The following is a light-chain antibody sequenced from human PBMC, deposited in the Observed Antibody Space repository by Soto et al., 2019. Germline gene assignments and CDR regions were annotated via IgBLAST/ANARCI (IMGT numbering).Light chain of an antibody. V-gene: IGLV1-40*01. Sequence: QSVLTQPPSVSGAPGQRVTISCTGSSSNIGAGYDVHWYQQLPGTAPKLLIYGNNNRPSGVPDRFSGSKSGTSASLAITGLQAKDEADYYCQSYDRSLSGRVFGTGTKLTVL. CDR3: QSYDRSLSGRV. J-gene: IGLJ1*01. CDR1: SSNIGAGYD. CDR2: GNN.